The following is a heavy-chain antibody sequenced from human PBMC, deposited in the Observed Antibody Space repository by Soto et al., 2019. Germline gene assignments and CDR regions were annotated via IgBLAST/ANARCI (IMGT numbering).Heavy chain of an antibody. CDR2: IYPGDSDT. Sequence: GESLKISCKGSGYSFTSYWIGWVRQMPGKGLEWMGIIYPGDSDTRYSPSFQGQVTISADKSISTAYLQWSSPKASDTAMYYCASNRYGSSTSCQYFDYWGQGTLVTVSS. D-gene: IGHD2-2*01. V-gene: IGHV5-51*01. CDR3: ASNRYGSSTSCQYFDY. CDR1: GYSFTSYW. J-gene: IGHJ4*02.